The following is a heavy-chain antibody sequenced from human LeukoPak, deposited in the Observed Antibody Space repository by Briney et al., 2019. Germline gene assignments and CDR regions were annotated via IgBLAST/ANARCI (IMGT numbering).Heavy chain of an antibody. D-gene: IGHD3-16*01. CDR1: GGSISSYY. CDR3: ATVTKAGESAFDI. CDR2: IYYSGST. J-gene: IGHJ3*02. V-gene: IGHV4-59*01. Sequence: PSETLSLTCTVSGGSISSYYWSWIRQPPGKGLEWIGYIYYSGSTNYNPSLKSRVTISVDTSKNQFSLKLSSVTAADTAVYYCATVTKAGESAFDIWGQGTMVTVSS.